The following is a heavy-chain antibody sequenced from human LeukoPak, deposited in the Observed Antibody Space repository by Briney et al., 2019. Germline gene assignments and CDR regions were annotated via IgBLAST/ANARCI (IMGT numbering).Heavy chain of an antibody. D-gene: IGHD5-18*01. CDR3: ARDLTGYSYGYDY. V-gene: IGHV3-21*01. Sequence: PGGSLRLSCAASGFTFSSYSMNWVRQAPGKGLEWASSISSSSSYIYYADSVKGRFTISRDNAKNSLYLQMNSLRAEDTAVYYCARDLTGYSYGYDYWGQGTLVTVSS. CDR2: ISSSSSYI. CDR1: GFTFSSYS. J-gene: IGHJ4*02.